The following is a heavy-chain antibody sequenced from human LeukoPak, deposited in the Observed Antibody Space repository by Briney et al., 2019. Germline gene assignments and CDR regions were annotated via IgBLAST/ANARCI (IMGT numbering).Heavy chain of an antibody. D-gene: IGHD2-2*01. CDR1: GGTFSSYA. V-gene: IGHV1-69*13. J-gene: IGHJ5*02. Sequence: SVKVSCKASGGTFSSYAISWVRQAPGQGLEWMGGIIPIFGTANYAQKFQGRVTITADESTSTAYMELSSLRSEDTAVYYCARDARHRYCSSTSCYRGWFDPWGQGTLVTVSS. CDR3: ARDARHRYCSSTSCYRGWFDP. CDR2: IIPIFGTA.